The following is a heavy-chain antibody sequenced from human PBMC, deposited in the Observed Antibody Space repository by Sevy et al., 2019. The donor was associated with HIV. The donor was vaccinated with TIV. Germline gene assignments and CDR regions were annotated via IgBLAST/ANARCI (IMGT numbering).Heavy chain of an antibody. D-gene: IGHD3-22*01. J-gene: IGHJ4*02. CDR1: GFTFSNYG. CDR2: IGHDGSNK. V-gene: IGHV3-33*01. Sequence: GGSLRLSCAASGFTFSNYGMHWVRQAPGKGLEWVAVIGHDGSNKYYADSVKGQFTISRDNSKNTLYLQMNSLRVEDTAVYFCARTGDFNDRSGKRDFDYWGQGTLVTVSS. CDR3: ARTGDFNDRSGKRDFDY.